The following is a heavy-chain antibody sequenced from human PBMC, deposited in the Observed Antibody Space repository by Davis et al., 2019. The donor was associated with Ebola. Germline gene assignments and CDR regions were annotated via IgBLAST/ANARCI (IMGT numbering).Heavy chain of an antibody. V-gene: IGHV4-4*02. J-gene: IGHJ4*02. Sequence: MPSETLSLTCAVSGGSISSSNWWSWVRQPPGKGLEWIGEIYHSGSTNYNPSLKSRVTISVDTSKIQFSLKLNSVTAADTAVYYCARGGLWRYDSSGYYSYWGQGTLVTVSS. CDR2: IYHSGST. CDR3: ARGGLWRYDSSGYYSY. D-gene: IGHD3-22*01. CDR1: GGSISSSNW.